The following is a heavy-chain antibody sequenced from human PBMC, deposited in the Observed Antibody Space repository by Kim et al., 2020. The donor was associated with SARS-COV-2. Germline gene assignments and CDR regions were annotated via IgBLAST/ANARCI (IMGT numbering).Heavy chain of an antibody. D-gene: IGHD3-10*01. CDR3: ASPRVVRGGNWFDP. V-gene: IGHV4-39*01. J-gene: IGHJ5*02. Sequence: SETLSLTCTVSGGSISSSSYYWGWIRQPPGKGLEWIGSIYYSGSTYYNPSLKSRVTISVDTSKNQFSLKLSSVIAADTAVYYCASPRVVRGGNWFDPWGQGTLVTVFS. CDR2: IYYSGST. CDR1: GGSISSSSYY.